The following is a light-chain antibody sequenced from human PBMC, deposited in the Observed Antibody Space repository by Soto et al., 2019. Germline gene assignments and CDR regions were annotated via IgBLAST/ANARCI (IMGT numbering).Light chain of an antibody. CDR3: QQYDNWPPYT. V-gene: IGKV3-15*01. CDR1: ESVSSK. J-gene: IGKJ2*01. Sequence: EIVMTQSPATLSVSPGERATLSCRASESVSSKLAWYQQKPGQAPRLLIYGASTRATGIPARFSGSGSGTDFTLTISSLQSEDFAVYYCQQYDNWPPYTFGQGTKVAIK. CDR2: GAS.